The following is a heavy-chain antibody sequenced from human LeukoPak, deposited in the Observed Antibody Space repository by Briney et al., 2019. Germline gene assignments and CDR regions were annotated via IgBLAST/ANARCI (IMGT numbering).Heavy chain of an antibody. CDR2: INPTGDST. V-gene: IGHV1-46*01. CDR1: GYTFTSYY. D-gene: IGHD4-17*01. CDR3: AREPSTVTTREMDY. Sequence: ASVKVSCKASGYTFTSYYMHWVRQAPGQGLEWMGLINPTGDSTSYAQKFQGRVTMTRDTSTSTVYMELSSLRSEDTAVYYCAREPSTVTTREMDYWGQGTLVTVSS. J-gene: IGHJ4*02.